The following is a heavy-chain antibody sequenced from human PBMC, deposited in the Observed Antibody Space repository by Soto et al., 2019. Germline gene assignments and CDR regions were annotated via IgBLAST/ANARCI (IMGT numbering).Heavy chain of an antibody. J-gene: IGHJ5*02. D-gene: IGHD6-19*01. CDR3: ARGEGRSSVWFDP. Sequence: ASVKVSCKASGYTFTGYYMHWVRQAPGQGLEWMGWINPNSGGTNYAQKFQGRVTMTRDTSISTAYMELSRLRSDDTAVYYCARGEGRSSVWFDPWGQGTLVTVSS. CDR2: INPNSGGT. CDR1: GYTFTGYY. V-gene: IGHV1-2*02.